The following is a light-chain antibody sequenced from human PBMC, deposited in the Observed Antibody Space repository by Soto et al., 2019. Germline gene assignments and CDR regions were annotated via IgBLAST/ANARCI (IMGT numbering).Light chain of an antibody. J-gene: IGLJ1*01. Sequence: QSALTQPPSASGSPGQSVTISFTGTSSDVGGYNYVSWYQQHPGKAPKLMIYEVSKRPSGVPDRFYGSKTGNTASLTVSGLQSEDEADYYCSSYAGSNNWNFGTGTKLTVL. CDR1: SSDVGGYNY. CDR3: SSYAGSNNWN. V-gene: IGLV2-8*01. CDR2: EVS.